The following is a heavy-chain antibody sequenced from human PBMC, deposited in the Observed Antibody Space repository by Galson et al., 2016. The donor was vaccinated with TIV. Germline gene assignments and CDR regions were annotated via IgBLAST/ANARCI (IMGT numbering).Heavy chain of an antibody. D-gene: IGHD3-22*01. Sequence: PALVKPTQTLTLTCTFSGFSLSTSGMRVSWIRQPPGKALEWLARIDWDDDKFYSTSLRTRLTISKDTSKNQVVLTMTNMDPVDTATYYCARISGYYDHSGHFIPRSFDYWGQGTPVTVSS. J-gene: IGHJ4*02. CDR1: GFSLSTSGMR. V-gene: IGHV2-70*04. CDR2: IDWDDDK. CDR3: ARISGYYDHSGHFIPRSFDY.